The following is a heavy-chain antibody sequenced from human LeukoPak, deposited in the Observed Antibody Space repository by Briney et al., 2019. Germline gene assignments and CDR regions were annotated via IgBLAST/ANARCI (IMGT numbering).Heavy chain of an antibody. CDR1: GFTFSGSA. J-gene: IGHJ6*02. CDR3: TTVAGDYYYYGMDV. CDR2: IRSKANNYAT. V-gene: IGHV3-73*01. Sequence: GGSLRLSCAASGFTFSGSAMHWVRQASGKGLEWVGRIRSKANNYATAYAASLKGRFTISRDDSKNTAYLQMSSLKTEDTAVYYCTTVAGDYYYYGMDVWGQRTTVTVSS. D-gene: IGHD6-19*01.